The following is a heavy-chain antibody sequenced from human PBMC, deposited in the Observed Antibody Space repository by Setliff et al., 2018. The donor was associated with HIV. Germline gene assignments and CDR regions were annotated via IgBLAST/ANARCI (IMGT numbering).Heavy chain of an antibody. CDR1: GYTFTSYD. V-gene: IGHV1-8*02. CDR3: ARGWVDYNFWSGYLNYYYYGMDV. D-gene: IGHD3-3*01. CDR2: MNPNSGNT. J-gene: IGHJ6*02. Sequence: GASVKVSCKASGYTFTSYDINWVRQATGQGLEWMGWMNPNSGNTGYAQKFQGRVTMTRNTSIATAYMEMSSLRSEDTAVYYCARGWVDYNFWSGYLNYYYYGMDVWGQGTTVTVSS.